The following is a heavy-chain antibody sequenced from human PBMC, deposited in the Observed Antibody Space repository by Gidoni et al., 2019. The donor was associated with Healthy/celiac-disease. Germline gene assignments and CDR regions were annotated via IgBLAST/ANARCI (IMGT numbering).Heavy chain of an antibody. D-gene: IGHD3-9*01. CDR3: AGGWIRYFRLGDGFDI. J-gene: IGHJ3*02. V-gene: IGHV3-11*01. Sequence: QVQLVESGGGLVKPGGSLSLSCAASGFTFSDYYMSWIRQAPGKGLEWVSYISSSEGTIYYADSVKGRFTISRDNAKNSLYLQMNSLRAEDTAVYYCAGGWIRYFRLGDGFDIWGQGTMVTVSS. CDR2: ISSSEGTI. CDR1: GFTFSDYY.